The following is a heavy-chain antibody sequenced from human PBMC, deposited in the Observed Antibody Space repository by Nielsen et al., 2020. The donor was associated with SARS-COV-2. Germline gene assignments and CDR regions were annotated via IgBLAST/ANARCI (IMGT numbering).Heavy chain of an antibody. CDR3: ARDLYYYGSGSKDYYYYGMDV. Sequence: WIRQPPGKGLEWVSGISWNSGSIGYADSVEGRFTISRDNAKNSLYLQMNSLRAEDTAVYYCARDLYYYGSGSKDYYYYGMDVWGQGTTVTVSS. J-gene: IGHJ6*02. V-gene: IGHV3-9*01. D-gene: IGHD3-10*01. CDR2: ISWNSGSI.